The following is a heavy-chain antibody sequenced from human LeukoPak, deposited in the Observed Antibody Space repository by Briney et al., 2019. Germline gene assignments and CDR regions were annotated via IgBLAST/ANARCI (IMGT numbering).Heavy chain of an antibody. CDR1: GGSISSYY. D-gene: IGHD5-12*01. J-gene: IGHJ3*02. CDR2: IYYSGST. CDR3: ARLRVVAIGHDAFDI. Sequence: PSETLSLTCTVSGGSISSYYWSWIRQPPGKGLEWIGYIYYSGSTNYNPSLKSRVTISVDTSKNQFSLKLSSVTAADTAVYYCARLRVVAIGHDAFDIWGQGTMVTVSS. V-gene: IGHV4-59*01.